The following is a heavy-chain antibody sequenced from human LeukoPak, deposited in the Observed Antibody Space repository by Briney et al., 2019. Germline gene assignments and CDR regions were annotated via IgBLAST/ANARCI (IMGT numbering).Heavy chain of an antibody. Sequence: GESLKISCKGSGYSFTSYWIGWVRQMPGKGLEWMGIIYPGDSDTRYSPSFQGQVTISADKSISTAYLQWSSLKASDTAMYYCARLQHYDILTELDWFDPWGQGTLVTVSS. CDR2: IYPGDSDT. J-gene: IGHJ5*02. CDR1: GYSFTSYW. CDR3: ARLQHYDILTELDWFDP. D-gene: IGHD3-9*01. V-gene: IGHV5-51*01.